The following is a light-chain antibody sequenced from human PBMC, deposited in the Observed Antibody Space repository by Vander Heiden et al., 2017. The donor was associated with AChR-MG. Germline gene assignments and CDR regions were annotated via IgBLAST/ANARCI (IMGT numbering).Light chain of an antibody. V-gene: IGLV3-19*01. CDR3: HSRDSDSDHLV. CDR1: RLRSYY. CDR2: DKN. Sequence: SSELTQDPAVSVALGQTVRITCQGDRLRSYYATWYQQKPGQAPVLVIYDKNNRPSGIPDRFSGSSSGNTASLTITGAQAEDEADYYCHSRDSDSDHLVFGGGTKLTVL. J-gene: IGLJ2*01.